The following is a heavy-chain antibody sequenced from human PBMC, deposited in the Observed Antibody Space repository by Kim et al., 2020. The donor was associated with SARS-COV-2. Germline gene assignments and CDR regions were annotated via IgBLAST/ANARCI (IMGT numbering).Heavy chain of an antibody. CDR3: ARIGPGAHDYGDYFDS. CDR1: GFTVSSNY. V-gene: IGHV3-53*01. D-gene: IGHD4-17*01. J-gene: IGHJ4*02. Sequence: GGSLRLSCAASGFTVSSNYMSWVRQAPGKGLEWVSVIYSGGSTYYADSVQGRFTISRDNSKNTLYLQMNSLRAEDTAVYYCARIGPGAHDYGDYFDSWGQGTLVTVSS. CDR2: IYSGGST.